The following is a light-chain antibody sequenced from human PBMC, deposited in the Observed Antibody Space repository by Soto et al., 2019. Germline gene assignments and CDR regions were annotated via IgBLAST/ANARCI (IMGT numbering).Light chain of an antibody. J-gene: IGKJ4*01. CDR3: QQYASSPLT. CDR2: GAS. CDR1: QSVGRNY. V-gene: IGKV3-20*01. Sequence: EIVLTQSPGTLSLSPGERATLSCRASQSVGRNYLAWYQQKPGQAPRLLIHGASSRATGIPDRFSGSGSGTDFILTISRLEPEDFAAYYCQQYASSPLTFGGGTKVEIK.